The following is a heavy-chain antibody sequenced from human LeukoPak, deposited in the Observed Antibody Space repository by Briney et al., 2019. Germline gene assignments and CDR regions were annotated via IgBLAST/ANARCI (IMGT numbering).Heavy chain of an antibody. J-gene: IGHJ4*02. D-gene: IGHD2-2*02. Sequence: GGSLRLSCAASGFTFSSYSMNWVRQAPGKGLEWVSYISSSSSPIYYADSVKGRFTVSRDNAKNSLYLQMNSLRAEDTAVYYCASVPAAITDYWGQGTLVTVSS. CDR3: ASVPAAITDY. CDR1: GFTFSSYS. V-gene: IGHV3-48*01. CDR2: ISSSSSPI.